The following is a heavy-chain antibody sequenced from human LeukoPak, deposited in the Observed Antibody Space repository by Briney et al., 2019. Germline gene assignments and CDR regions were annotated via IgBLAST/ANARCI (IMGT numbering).Heavy chain of an antibody. CDR2: IVVGSGNT. CDR3: AAEGGRHLLSGMDV. J-gene: IGHJ6*02. CDR1: GFTFTSSA. V-gene: IGHV1-58*02. Sequence: TSVKVSCEASGFTFTSSAMQWVRQARGQRLEWIGWIVVGSGNTNYAQKFQERVTITRDMSTSTAYMELSSLRSEDTAVYYCAAEGGRHLLSGMDVWGQGTTVTVSS. D-gene: IGHD3-16*01.